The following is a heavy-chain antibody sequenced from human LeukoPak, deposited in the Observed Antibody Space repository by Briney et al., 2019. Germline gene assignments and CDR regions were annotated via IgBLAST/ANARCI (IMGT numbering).Heavy chain of an antibody. Sequence: SETLSLTCAVYGGSFSGYYWSWIRQPLGKGLEWIGEINHSGSTNYNPSLKSRVTISVDTSKNQFSLKLSSVTAADTAVYYCARGGDCSGGSCSKYYFDYWGQGTLVTVSS. J-gene: IGHJ4*02. D-gene: IGHD2-15*01. CDR3: ARGGDCSGGSCSKYYFDY. V-gene: IGHV4-34*01. CDR1: GGSFSGYY. CDR2: INHSGST.